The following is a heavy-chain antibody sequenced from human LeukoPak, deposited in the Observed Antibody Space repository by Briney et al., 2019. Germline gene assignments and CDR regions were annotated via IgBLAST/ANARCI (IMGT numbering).Heavy chain of an antibody. CDR3: AADPSRVLLWFEELVN. CDR2: ISWDGGST. CDR1: GFTFDDYA. V-gene: IGHV3-43D*03. D-gene: IGHD3-10*01. J-gene: IGHJ4*02. Sequence: PGGSLRLSCAASGFTFDDYAMHWVRQAPGKGLEWVSLISWDGGSTYYADSVKGRFTISRDNSKNSLYLQMNSLRAEDTALYYCAADPSRVLLWFEELVNWGQGTLVTVSS.